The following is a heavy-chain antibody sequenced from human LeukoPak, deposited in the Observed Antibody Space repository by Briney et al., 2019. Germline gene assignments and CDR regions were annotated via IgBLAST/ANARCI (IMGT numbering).Heavy chain of an antibody. V-gene: IGHV3-73*01. J-gene: IGHJ4*02. Sequence: GGSLRLSCATSGFTFSGSAIHWVRQASGKGLEWVGRIRSKANSYATTDVASVRGRFSISRDDSKNTAYLQMNSLKTEDTAVYYCTRPSYDSSVSGVDYWGQGTLVTVSS. CDR1: GFTFSGSA. CDR2: IRSKANSYAT. D-gene: IGHD3-22*01. CDR3: TRPSYDSSVSGVDY.